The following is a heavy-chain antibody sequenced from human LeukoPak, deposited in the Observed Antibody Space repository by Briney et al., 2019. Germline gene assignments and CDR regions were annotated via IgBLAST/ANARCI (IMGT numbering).Heavy chain of an antibody. Sequence: ASVKVSCKASGGTFSSYAISWARQAPGQGLKWMGGIIPIFGTANYARKFQGRVTITADKSTSTAYMELSSLRSEDTAVYYCARYFFSGSGSYYSPSVYYYGMDVWGKGTTVTVSS. J-gene: IGHJ6*04. CDR2: IIPIFGTA. D-gene: IGHD3-10*01. CDR1: GGTFSSYA. CDR3: ARYFFSGSGSYYSPSVYYYGMDV. V-gene: IGHV1-69*06.